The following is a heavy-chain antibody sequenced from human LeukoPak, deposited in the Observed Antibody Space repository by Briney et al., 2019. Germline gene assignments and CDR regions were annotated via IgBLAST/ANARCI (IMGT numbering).Heavy chain of an antibody. J-gene: IGHJ4*02. CDR1: GFTFSSYA. CDR2: ISGSGGST. V-gene: IGHV3-23*01. D-gene: IGHD3-22*01. Sequence: GRSLRLSCAASGFTFSSYAMSWVRQAPGKGLEWVSAISGSGGSTYYADSVKGRFTISRDNSKNTLYLQMNSLRAEDTAVYYCAKGGQGYYDSSGYYNFDYWGQGTLVTVSS. CDR3: AKGGQGYYDSSGYYNFDY.